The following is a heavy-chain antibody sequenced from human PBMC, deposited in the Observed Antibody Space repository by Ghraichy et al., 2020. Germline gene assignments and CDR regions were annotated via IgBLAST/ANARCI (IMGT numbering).Heavy chain of an antibody. V-gene: IGHV3-23*01. CDR1: GFTFSRNA. D-gene: IGHD2-21*02. CDR2: ISGSGGST. J-gene: IGHJ1*01. Sequence: GGSLRLSCAASGFTFSRNAMSWVRQAPGKGLEWVSTISGSGGSTYYADSVKGRFTISRDNSKNTLYLQMNSLRAEDTAVYYYAKGIHIVVVTAISSWGQGTLVTVSS. CDR3: AKGIHIVVVTAISS.